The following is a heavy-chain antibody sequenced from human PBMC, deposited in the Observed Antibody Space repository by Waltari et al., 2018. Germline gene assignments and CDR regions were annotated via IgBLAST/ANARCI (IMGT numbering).Heavy chain of an antibody. CDR2: LHYRGRT. Sequence: QLQIQESGPALVKPSATLSLKCTAYGVSSSGSSHYWGWIRQPPGKVLEFLGSLHYRGRTYYNPSRRSRLTMYADMSKNQFSLQLSSVTASDTAVYYCARLVYYSFYMDVWGKGTTVTVSS. CDR3: ARLVYYSFYMDV. D-gene: IGHD3-16*02. J-gene: IGHJ6*03. CDR1: GVSSSGSSHY. V-gene: IGHV4-39*01.